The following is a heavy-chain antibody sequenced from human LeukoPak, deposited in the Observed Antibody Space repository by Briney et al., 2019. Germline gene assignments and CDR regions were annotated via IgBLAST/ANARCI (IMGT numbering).Heavy chain of an antibody. CDR3: ARGLGVVAYYYGMDV. CDR2: IKQDGSEK. J-gene: IGHJ6*02. Sequence: PGGSLRLSCAASGFTFSSYGMSWVRQAPGKGLEWVANIKQDGSEKYYVDSVKCRFTISRDNAKNSLYLQMNSLRAEDTAVYYCARGLGVVAYYYGMDVWGQGTTVTVSS. D-gene: IGHD3-3*01. CDR1: GFTFSSYG. V-gene: IGHV3-7*01.